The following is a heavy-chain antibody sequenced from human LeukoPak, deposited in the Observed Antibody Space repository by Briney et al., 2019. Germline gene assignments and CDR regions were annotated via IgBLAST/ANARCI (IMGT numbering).Heavy chain of an antibody. CDR2: IHTGGTT. V-gene: IGHV3-66*01. Sequence: PGGSLRLSCVASGIDISYHYVGWVRQAPGKGLEWVSVIHTGGTTHYADSVKGRFTISKDNSNNTVFLQMNSVRVEDSAVYYCARVRSGTWNGYEYWGQGTLVTVSS. CDR1: GIDISYHY. D-gene: IGHD3-3*01. J-gene: IGHJ4*02. CDR3: ARVRSGTWNGYEY.